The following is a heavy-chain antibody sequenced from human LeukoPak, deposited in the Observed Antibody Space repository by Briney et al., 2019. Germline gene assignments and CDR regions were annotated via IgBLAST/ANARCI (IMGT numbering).Heavy chain of an antibody. J-gene: IGHJ4*02. D-gene: IGHD1-26*01. Sequence: AGGSLRLSCAASGFTFSDYYMSWLRQAPGKGLEWVSYISSSGSTIYYADSVKGRFTISRENAKNSLYLQMNSLRAEDTAVYYCARAVGARTHYYFDYWGQGTLVTVSS. CDR2: ISSSGSTI. CDR1: GFTFSDYY. V-gene: IGHV3-11*01. CDR3: ARAVGARTHYYFDY.